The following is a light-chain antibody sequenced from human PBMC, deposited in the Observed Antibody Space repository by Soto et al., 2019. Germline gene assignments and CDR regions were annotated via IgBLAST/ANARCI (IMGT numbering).Light chain of an antibody. CDR2: AAS. CDR1: QDIRED. V-gene: IGKV1-6*01. CDR3: LQDHGFPLT. Sequence: AIQMTQSPSSLSASVGDRVTITCRATQDIREDLDWYQQKPGKAPKLLIYAASSLQSEVPSRFSGSGSGTDITLTMSSLQPEDFVTYFCLQDHGFPLTFGGGTKVQIK. J-gene: IGKJ4*01.